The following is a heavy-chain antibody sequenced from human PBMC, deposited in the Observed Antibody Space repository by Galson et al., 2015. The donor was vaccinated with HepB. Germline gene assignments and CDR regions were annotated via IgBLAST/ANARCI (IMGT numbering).Heavy chain of an antibody. V-gene: IGHV1-2*04. J-gene: IGHJ4*02. Sequence: SVKVSCKASGYTFTGYYMHWVRQAPGQGLEWMGWINPNSGGTNYAQKFQGWVTMTRDTSISTAYMELSRLRSDDTAVYYCARDQEVGYSSGWYDYWGQGTLVTVSS. CDR1: GYTFTGYY. CDR2: INPNSGGT. D-gene: IGHD6-19*01. CDR3: ARDQEVGYSSGWYDY.